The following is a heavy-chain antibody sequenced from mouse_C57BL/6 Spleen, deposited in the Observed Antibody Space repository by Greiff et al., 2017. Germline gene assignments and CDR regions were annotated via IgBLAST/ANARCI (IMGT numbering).Heavy chain of an antibody. V-gene: IGHV1-52*01. J-gene: IGHJ1*03. D-gene: IGHD1-1*01. CDR1: GYTFTSYW. CDR3: ARDHYGSSGYFDV. CDR2: IDPSDSET. Sequence: QVQLQQPGAELVRPGSSVKLSCKASGYTFTSYWMHWVKQRPIQGLEWIGNIDPSDSETHYNQKFKDKATLTVDKSSSTAYMQLSSLTSEDSAVYYCARDHYGSSGYFDVWGTGTTGTVSS.